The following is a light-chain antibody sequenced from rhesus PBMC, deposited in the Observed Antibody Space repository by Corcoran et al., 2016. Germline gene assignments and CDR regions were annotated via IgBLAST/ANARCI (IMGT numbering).Light chain of an antibody. CDR1: QSVTSS. CDR3: QQDYSWPPT. Sequence: EIVMTQSPATLSLSPGEGATLSCRASQSVTSSLAWYQQKPGQATNLLSYGASSRATGIPERFSGSGSGTEFTLTISSLEPEDVGVYFCQQDYSWPPTFGGGTKVELK. J-gene: IGKJ4*01. CDR2: GAS. V-gene: IGKV3-42*01.